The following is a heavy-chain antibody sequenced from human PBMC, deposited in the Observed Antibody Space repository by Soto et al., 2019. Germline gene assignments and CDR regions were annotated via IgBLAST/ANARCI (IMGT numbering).Heavy chain of an antibody. V-gene: IGHV4-59*01. Sequence: ASENLSLPCTGSGGSLSRYSWSWIRQPPGKGLEWIGYIYYSGSTNYNPSLQSRVTISVDTSKNQFSLKLSSVTAADTAVYYCARNLGGRNWFDPWGQGTLVTVSS. CDR1: GGSLSRYS. CDR3: ARNLGGRNWFDP. CDR2: IYYSGST. J-gene: IGHJ5*02.